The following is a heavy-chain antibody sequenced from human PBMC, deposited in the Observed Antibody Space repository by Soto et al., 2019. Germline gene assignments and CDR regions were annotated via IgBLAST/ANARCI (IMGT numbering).Heavy chain of an antibody. CDR1: GFTFSSYA. V-gene: IGHV3-30-3*01. CDR3: ARDWDVAGTGSIVAFDI. CDR2: ISYDGSNK. Sequence: QVQLVESGGGVVQPGRSLRLSCAASGFTFSSYAMHWVRQAPGKGLEWVAVISYDGSNKYYADSVKGRFTISRDKSKNPLYLKMNRLRAEYTDVYYCARDWDVAGTGSIVAFDIWRQGTMVTVSS. D-gene: IGHD6-19*01. J-gene: IGHJ3*02.